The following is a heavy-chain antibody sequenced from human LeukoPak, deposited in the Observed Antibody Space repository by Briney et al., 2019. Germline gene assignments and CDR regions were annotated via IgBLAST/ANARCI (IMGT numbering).Heavy chain of an antibody. V-gene: IGHV3-48*03. CDR3: ASGGYDSSFDY. CDR2: ISSSGSTI. D-gene: IGHD5-12*01. CDR1: GFTLSSYE. J-gene: IGHJ4*02. Sequence: GGSLRLSCAASGFTLSSYEMNWVRQAPGKGLEWVSYISSSGSTIYYADSVKGRFTISRDNAKNSLYLQMNSLRAEDTAVYYCASGGYDSSFDYWGQGTLVTVSS.